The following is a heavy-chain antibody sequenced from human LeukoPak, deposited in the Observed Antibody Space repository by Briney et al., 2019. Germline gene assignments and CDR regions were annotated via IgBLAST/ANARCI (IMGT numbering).Heavy chain of an antibody. Sequence: ASVKVSCKASGYTFTYHYMQWLRQAPGQGLEWMGWINAKSGGSYYAQKFQGRVTMTRDTSINTVYMELSSLTSDDTAVYYCGRAEGSGLSDSWGQGTLVTVSS. CDR1: GYTFTYHY. CDR3: GRAEGSGLSDS. D-gene: IGHD2-15*01. CDR2: INAKSGGS. J-gene: IGHJ4*02. V-gene: IGHV1-2*02.